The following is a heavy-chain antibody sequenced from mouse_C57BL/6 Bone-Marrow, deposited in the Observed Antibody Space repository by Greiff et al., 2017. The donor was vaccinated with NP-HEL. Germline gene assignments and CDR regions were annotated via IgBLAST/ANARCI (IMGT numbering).Heavy chain of an antibody. Sequence: QVQLQQPGAELVKPGASVKLSCKASGYTFTSYWMHWVKQRPGQGLEWIGMIHPNSGSTNYNEKFKSKAKLTVDKTSSTAYMQLSSLTSEDSAVYYCARFITTVGWYFDVGDTGTAVTVSS. J-gene: IGHJ1*03. D-gene: IGHD1-1*01. CDR3: ARFITTVGWYFDV. V-gene: IGHV1-64*01. CDR1: GYTFTSYW. CDR2: IHPNSGST.